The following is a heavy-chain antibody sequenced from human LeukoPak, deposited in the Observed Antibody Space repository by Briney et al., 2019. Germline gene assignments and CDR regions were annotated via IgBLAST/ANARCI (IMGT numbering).Heavy chain of an antibody. CDR1: GFTFSAYA. CDR3: ARDPNGDYIGAFDM. D-gene: IGHD4-17*01. V-gene: IGHV3-23*01. Sequence: PGGSLRLSCTASGFTFSAYAMMWVRQAPGKGPEWVSAIRGGGGSAFYADSAKGRFTISRDNSKYTLSLQMNSLRAEDTAVYYCARDPNGDYIGAFDMWGPGTMVTVSS. J-gene: IGHJ3*02. CDR2: IRGGGGSA.